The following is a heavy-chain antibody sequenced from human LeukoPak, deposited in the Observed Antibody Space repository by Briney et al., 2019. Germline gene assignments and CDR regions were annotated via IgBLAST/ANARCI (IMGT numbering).Heavy chain of an antibody. CDR1: GFTVGNNY. CDR3: AKDYAVGSIDY. CDR2: IYSGGIT. J-gene: IGHJ4*02. Sequence: GGSLRLSCAASGFTVGNNYMSWVRQAPGKGLEWVSLIYSGGITYYPDSVKGRFTISRDNSKNTLYLQMNSLRVEDTAVYYCAKDYAVGSIDYWGQGTLVTVSS. D-gene: IGHD3-16*01. V-gene: IGHV3-53*01.